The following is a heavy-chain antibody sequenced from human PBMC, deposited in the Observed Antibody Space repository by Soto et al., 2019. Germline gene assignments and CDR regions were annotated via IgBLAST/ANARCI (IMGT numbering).Heavy chain of an antibody. V-gene: IGHV1-18*01. D-gene: IGHD2-15*01. CDR3: ARGSYGSGGSCYGDWFDP. CDR1: GYTFTSYG. Sequence: ASVKVSCKASGYTFTSYGISWVRQAPGQGLEWMGWISAYNGNTNYAQKLQGRVTMTTDTSTSTAYMELRSLRSDDTAVYYCARGSYGSGGSCYGDWFDPWGQGPLVTVSS. J-gene: IGHJ5*02. CDR2: ISAYNGNT.